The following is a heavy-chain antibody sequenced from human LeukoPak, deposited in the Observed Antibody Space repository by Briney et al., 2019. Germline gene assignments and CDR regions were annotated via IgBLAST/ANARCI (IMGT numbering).Heavy chain of an antibody. CDR3: ARALISSSWRTWATYYYYGMDV. CDR1: GFTLSSYG. D-gene: IGHD6-13*01. J-gene: IGHJ6*04. Sequence: GRSLRLSCAASGFTLSSYGMHWVRQAPGKGLEWVAVIWYDGSNKYYADSVKGRFTISRDNSKNTLYLQMNSLRAEDTAVYYCARALISSSWRTWATYYYYGMDVWGKGTTVTVSS. CDR2: IWYDGSNK. V-gene: IGHV3-33*01.